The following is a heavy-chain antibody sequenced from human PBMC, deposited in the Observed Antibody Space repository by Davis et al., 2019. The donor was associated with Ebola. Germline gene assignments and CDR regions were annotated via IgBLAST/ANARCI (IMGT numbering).Heavy chain of an antibody. V-gene: IGHV3-30*18. Sequence: GGSLRLSCAASGFTFSSYGMHWVRQAPGKGLEWVAVISYDGSNKYYADSVKGRFTISRDNSKNTLYLQMNSLRAEDTAVYYCAKDACSSTSCGRFDYWGQGTLVTVSS. CDR2: ISYDGSNK. D-gene: IGHD2-2*01. J-gene: IGHJ4*02. CDR1: GFTFSSYG. CDR3: AKDACSSTSCGRFDY.